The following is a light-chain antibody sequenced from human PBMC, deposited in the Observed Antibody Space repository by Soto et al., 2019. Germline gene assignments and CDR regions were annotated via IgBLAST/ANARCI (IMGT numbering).Light chain of an antibody. CDR1: SSNIGAGYD. V-gene: IGLV1-40*01. Sequence: SVLPQPPSVSGSPGQGVTISCTGSSSNIGAGYDVHWYQQFPGTAPKLLIYGDINRPSGVPDRFSGSRSGSSASLAITGLLPEDEADYYCQSHDSSLSGYVFGGGTKVTVL. J-gene: IGLJ3*02. CDR3: QSHDSSLSGYV. CDR2: GDI.